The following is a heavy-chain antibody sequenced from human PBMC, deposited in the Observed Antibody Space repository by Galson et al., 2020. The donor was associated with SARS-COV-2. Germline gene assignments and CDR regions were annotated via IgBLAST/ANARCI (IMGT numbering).Heavy chain of an antibody. CDR3: ARGVAGLGHYDYVWGSYRVDY. J-gene: IGHJ4*02. Sequence: SETLSLTCAVLNGSFSGYFWSWIRQPPGKGLEWIGEINHSGTTHYNPSLKSRITISVDTSKNQFSLKLNSVTAADTAVYYCARGVAGLGHYDYVWGSYRVDYWGQGTLVTVSS. CDR2: INHSGTT. V-gene: IGHV4-34*01. CDR1: NGSFSGYF. D-gene: IGHD3-16*02.